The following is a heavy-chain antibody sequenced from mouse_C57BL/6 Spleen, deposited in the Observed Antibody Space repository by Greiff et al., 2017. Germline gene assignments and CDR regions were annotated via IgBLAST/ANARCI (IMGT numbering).Heavy chain of an antibody. CDR1: GFTFSSYA. V-gene: IGHV5-4*01. CDR3: ARDRGITTGVNYYAMDY. CDR2: ISDGGSYT. J-gene: IGHJ4*01. Sequence: EVKVVESGGGLVKPGGSLKLSCAASGFTFSSYAMSWVRQTPEKRLEWVATISDGGSYTYSPDNVKGRFTLSRDNAKNNLYLQKSHLKSEDTAMYYGARDRGITTGVNYYAMDYWGQGTSVTVSS. D-gene: IGHD1-1*01.